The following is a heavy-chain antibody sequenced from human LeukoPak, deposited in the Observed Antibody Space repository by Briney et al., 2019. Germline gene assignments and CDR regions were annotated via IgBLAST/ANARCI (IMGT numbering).Heavy chain of an antibody. CDR1: GFTFDDYA. CDR2: ISWNSGSI. D-gene: IGHD3-16*01. CDR3: ARDPRLPPYYYYMDV. V-gene: IGHV3-9*01. J-gene: IGHJ6*03. Sequence: GRSLRLSCAASGFTFDDYAMHWVRQAPGKGLEWVSGISWNSGSIGYADSVKGRFTISRDNARKSVYLQMSSLRAEDTALYYCARDPRLPPYYYYMDVWGKGTTVIVSS.